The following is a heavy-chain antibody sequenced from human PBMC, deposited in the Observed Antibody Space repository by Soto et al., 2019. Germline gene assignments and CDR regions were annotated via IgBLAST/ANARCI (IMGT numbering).Heavy chain of an antibody. J-gene: IGHJ3*02. CDR3: AKGREGFGNDAFDI. CDR1: GFTFSNAW. CDR2: ISGSGGNT. V-gene: IGHV3-23*01. D-gene: IGHD3-10*01. Sequence: GGSLRLSCAASGFTFSNAWMSWVRQAPGKGLEWVSAISGSGGNTYYADSVKGRFTISRDNSKNTLYLQMNTLRAEDTAVYYCAKGREGFGNDAFDIWGQGTMVTVSS.